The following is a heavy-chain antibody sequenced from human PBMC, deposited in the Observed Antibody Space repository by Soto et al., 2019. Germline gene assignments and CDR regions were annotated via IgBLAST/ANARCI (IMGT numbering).Heavy chain of an antibody. CDR3: ARIHQYCSSWLQFDY. V-gene: IGHV4-59*08. D-gene: IGHD6-13*01. Sequence: QVQLQESGPGLVKPSETLSLTCTVSGGSISSYYWSWIRQPPGKGLEWIGYIYYRGSTNYNPSLNCLVPISENTSNNPFALRLSSVPASHTAVDYCARIHQYCSSWLQFDYWGQGTLVTVSS. J-gene: IGHJ4*02. CDR1: GGSISSYY. CDR2: IYYRGST.